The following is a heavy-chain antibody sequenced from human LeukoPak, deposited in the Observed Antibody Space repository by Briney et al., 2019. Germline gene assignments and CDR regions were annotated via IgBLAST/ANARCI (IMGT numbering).Heavy chain of an antibody. V-gene: IGHV4-4*07. J-gene: IGHJ4*02. CDR2: IYSSGST. CDR1: GGSISNYY. Sequence: SETLSLTCTVSGGSISNYYWSWIRQPAGKGLEWIGRIYSSGSTDYNPSLKSRVTISVDTSKNQFSLKLSSVTAADTAVYYCARVLYGYSYGLNYWGQGTLVTVSS. CDR3: ARVLYGYSYGLNY. D-gene: IGHD5-18*01.